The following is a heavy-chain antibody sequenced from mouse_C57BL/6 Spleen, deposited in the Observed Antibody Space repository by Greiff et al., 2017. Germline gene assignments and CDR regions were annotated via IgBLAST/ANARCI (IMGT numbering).Heavy chain of an antibody. D-gene: IGHD2-4*01. Sequence: QVQLKQSGPELVKPGASVKISCKASGYAFSSSWMNWVKQRPGKGLEWIGRIYPGDGDTNYNGKFKGKATLTADKSSSTAYMQLSSLTSEDSAVYFCARSDDWYYFDYWGQGTTLTVSS. V-gene: IGHV1-82*01. CDR2: IYPGDGDT. CDR3: ARSDDWYYFDY. CDR1: GYAFSSSW. J-gene: IGHJ2*01.